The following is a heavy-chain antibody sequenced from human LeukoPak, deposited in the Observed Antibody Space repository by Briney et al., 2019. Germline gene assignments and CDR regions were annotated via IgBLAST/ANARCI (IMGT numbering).Heavy chain of an antibody. CDR3: ARGRHSSSWYPDYGMDV. Sequence: PSETLSLTCAVYGGSFSGYYWSWIRQPPGKGLEWIGEINHSGSTNYNPSLKSRVTISVDTSKNQFSLKLSSVTAADTAVYYCARGRHSSSWYPDYGMDVWGQGTTVTVSS. V-gene: IGHV4-34*01. D-gene: IGHD6-13*01. J-gene: IGHJ6*02. CDR2: INHSGST. CDR1: GGSFSGYY.